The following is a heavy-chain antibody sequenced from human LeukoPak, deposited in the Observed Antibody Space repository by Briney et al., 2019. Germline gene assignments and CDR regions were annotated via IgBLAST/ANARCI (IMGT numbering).Heavy chain of an antibody. CDR2: IYYSGGT. CDR3: ERAPYRSWYYYGMDV. CDR1: GGSISSYY. V-gene: IGHV4-59*01. Sequence: SESLSLTCTASGGSISSYYWSWIRQPPGKGLEWVGYIYYSGGTIYYPSLKRRVTISVDTCKSQDSLKLSTVTAADTAVYYCERAPYRSWYYYGMDVWGQGTTVTVSS. D-gene: IGHD6-13*01. J-gene: IGHJ6*02.